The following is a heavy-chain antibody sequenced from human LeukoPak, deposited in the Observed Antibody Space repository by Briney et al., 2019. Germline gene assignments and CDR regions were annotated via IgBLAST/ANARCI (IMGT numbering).Heavy chain of an antibody. CDR2: IYYSGST. Sequence: RASETLSLTCTVSGGSISSYYWSWIRQPPGKGLEWIGYIYYSGSTNYNPSLKSRVTISVDTSKNQFSLKLSSVTAADTAVYYCARDPSYYYDSSGYYDYWGQGTLVTVPS. J-gene: IGHJ4*02. CDR3: ARDPSYYYDSSGYYDY. D-gene: IGHD3-22*01. V-gene: IGHV4-59*01. CDR1: GGSISSYY.